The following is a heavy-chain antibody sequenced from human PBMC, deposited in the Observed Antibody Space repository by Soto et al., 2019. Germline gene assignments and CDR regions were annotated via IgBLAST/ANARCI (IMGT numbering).Heavy chain of an antibody. CDR2: ISSSGSTI. V-gene: IGHV3-48*01. D-gene: IGHD1-26*01. J-gene: IGHJ4*02. CDR3: AKEGGLSGSYYISSSYYFDY. CDR1: GFTFSSYA. Sequence: PGGSLRLSCAASGFTFSSYAMSWIRQAPGKGLEWVSYISSSGSTIYYADSVKGRFTISRDNSKNTLYLQMNSLRAEDTSVYYCAKEGGLSGSYYISSSYYFDYWGQGTLVTVSS.